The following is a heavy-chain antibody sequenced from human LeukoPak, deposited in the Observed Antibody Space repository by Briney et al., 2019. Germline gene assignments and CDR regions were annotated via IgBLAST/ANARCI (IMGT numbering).Heavy chain of an antibody. CDR1: GFTVSSNY. CDR2: IYSGGST. D-gene: IGHD3-10*01. J-gene: IGHJ6*02. Sequence: GGSLRLSCAASGFTVSSNYMSWVRQAPGKGLEWVSVIYSGGSTYYADSVKGRFTISRDNSKNTLYLQMNSLRAEDTAVYYCASREYYYGSGSPMDVWGQGTTVAVSS. CDR3: ASREYYYGSGSPMDV. V-gene: IGHV3-53*01.